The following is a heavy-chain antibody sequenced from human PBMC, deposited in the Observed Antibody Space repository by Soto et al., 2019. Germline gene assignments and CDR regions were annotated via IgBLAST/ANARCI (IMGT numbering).Heavy chain of an antibody. CDR3: ARGLAAGDY. CDR2: INPNGGST. J-gene: IGHJ4*02. D-gene: IGHD6-13*01. CDR1: GYTFTNYY. Sequence: QVQLVQSGAEVKNPGASVKVSCKASGYTFTNYYIHWVRQAPGQGLEWMAIINPNGGSTNYAQEFQVRVTLARDTFTNPVFMELSSLRSEDTAIYYCARGLAAGDYWGQGTLVTVSS. V-gene: IGHV1-46*01.